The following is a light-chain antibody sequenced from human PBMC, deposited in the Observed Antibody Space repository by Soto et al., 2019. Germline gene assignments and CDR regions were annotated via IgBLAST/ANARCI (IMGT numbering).Light chain of an antibody. CDR1: QSVSSN. Sequence: EXAXLSXXASQSVSSNFASSHQNPPPPPPLLLYRASTTATGIPATFSGSGSGTEFTLTISRLQSEDFAVYYCQQYNNWPRGLTFGGGTTVDI. CDR2: RAS. V-gene: IGKV3-15*01. CDR3: QQYNNWPRGLT. J-gene: IGKJ4*01.